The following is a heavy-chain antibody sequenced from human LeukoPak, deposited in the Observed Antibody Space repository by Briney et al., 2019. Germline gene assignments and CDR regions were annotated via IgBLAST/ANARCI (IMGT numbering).Heavy chain of an antibody. CDR3: ARDRGSGSYYYGVDY. CDR1: GFTFSSYE. CDR2: ISSSGTTI. J-gene: IGHJ4*02. D-gene: IGHD1-26*01. V-gene: IGHV3-48*03. Sequence: GGSLRLSCAASGFTFSSYEMNWVRQAPGKGLEWVSYISSSGTTIYYADSVKGRFTISRDNAKNSLYLQMNSLRAEDTAIYYCARDRGSGSYYYGVDYWGQGTPVTVSS.